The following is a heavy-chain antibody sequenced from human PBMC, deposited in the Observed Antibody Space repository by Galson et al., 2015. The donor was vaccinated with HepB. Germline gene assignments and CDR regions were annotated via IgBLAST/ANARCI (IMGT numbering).Heavy chain of an antibody. CDR2: INADGGST. CDR1: GFTFSNYW. D-gene: IGHD6-6*01. CDR3: ARGPLSSSSTTFHY. J-gene: IGHJ4*02. Sequence: SLRLSCAASGFTFSNYWIHWVRQVPGKGLVWVSSINADGGSTYADSVKGRFTISRDNAKNMLYLQMNSLRGEDTAVYYCARGPLSSSSTTFHYWGQGTLVTVSS. V-gene: IGHV3-74*01.